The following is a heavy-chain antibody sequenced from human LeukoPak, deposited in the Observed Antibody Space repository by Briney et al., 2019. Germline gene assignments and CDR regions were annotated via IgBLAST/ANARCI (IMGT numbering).Heavy chain of an antibody. CDR3: AKDSPSIAVAGNFDY. CDR1: GFTFSSYA. J-gene: IGHJ4*02. CDR2: ISGTGGST. Sequence: GGSLRLSCAASGFTFSSYAMSWVRPAPGKGLEWVSGISGTGGSTNYADSVKGRFTISRDNSMNTLYLQMNSLRAEDTAVYYCAKDSPSIAVAGNFDYWGQGTLVTVSS. V-gene: IGHV3-23*01. D-gene: IGHD6-19*01.